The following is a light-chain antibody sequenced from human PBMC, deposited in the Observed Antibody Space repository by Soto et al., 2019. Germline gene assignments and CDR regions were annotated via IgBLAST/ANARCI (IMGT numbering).Light chain of an antibody. V-gene: IGKV1-5*03. CDR2: KAS. Sequence: DIQMTQSPSTLSASVGDRVTITCRASQSISTWLAWYQQKPGKAPKLLLYKASSLESGVPSRFSSSGSGTEFTLTISSLQPDDFATYYCQQYNGYPYTFGQGTKLDIK. CDR3: QQYNGYPYT. J-gene: IGKJ2*01. CDR1: QSISTW.